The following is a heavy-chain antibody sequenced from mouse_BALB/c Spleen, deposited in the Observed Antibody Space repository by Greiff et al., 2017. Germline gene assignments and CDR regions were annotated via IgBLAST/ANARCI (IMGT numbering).Heavy chain of an antibody. CDR3: ATIGTTRAMDY. CDR2: IYPGNVNT. CDR1: GYTFTSYY. J-gene: IGHJ4*01. D-gene: IGHD2-14*01. V-gene: IGHV1S56*01. Sequence: VQLQQSGPELVKPGASVRISCKASGYTFTSYYIHWVKQRPGQGLEWIGWIYPGNVNTKYNEKFKGKATLTADKSSSTAYMQLSSLTSEDSAVYFCATIGTTRAMDYWGQGTSVTVSS.